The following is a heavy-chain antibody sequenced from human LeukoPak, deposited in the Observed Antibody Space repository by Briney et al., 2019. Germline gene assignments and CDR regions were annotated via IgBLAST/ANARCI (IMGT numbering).Heavy chain of an antibody. Sequence: PSETLSLTCTVSGGSISSSSYYWGWIRQPPGKGLEWIGSIYYSGSTYYNPSLKSRVTISVDTSKNQFSLQLSSVTAADTAVYYCARPSYYYDSSGYYSLYWYFDLWGRGTLVTVSS. V-gene: IGHV4-39*01. CDR2: IYYSGST. J-gene: IGHJ2*01. CDR3: ARPSYYYDSSGYYSLYWYFDL. D-gene: IGHD3-22*01. CDR1: GGSISSSSYY.